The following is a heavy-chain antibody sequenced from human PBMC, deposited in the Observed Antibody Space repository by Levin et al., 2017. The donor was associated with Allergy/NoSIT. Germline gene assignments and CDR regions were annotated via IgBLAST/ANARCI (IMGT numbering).Heavy chain of an antibody. CDR2: IKQDGSEK. Sequence: GGSLRLSCAASGFTFSRYWMSWVRQAPGKGLEWVANIKQDGSEKYYVDSVKGRFTISRDNAKNSLYLQMNSLRAEDTAVYYCARDCFLAAAGPSPIDYWGQGTLVTVSS. D-gene: IGHD6-13*01. J-gene: IGHJ4*02. V-gene: IGHV3-7*01. CDR1: GFTFSRYW. CDR3: ARDCFLAAAGPSPIDY.